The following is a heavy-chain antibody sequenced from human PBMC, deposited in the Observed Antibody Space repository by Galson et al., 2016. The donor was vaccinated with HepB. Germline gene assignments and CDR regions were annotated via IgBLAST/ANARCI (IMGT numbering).Heavy chain of an antibody. V-gene: IGHV3-15*01. D-gene: IGHD3-3*01. CDR1: GFTFSNAW. Sequence: SLRLSCAASGFTFSNAWMSWVRQAPGKGLEWVGRIKSKTGGETTDYAAPVRGRFTISGDDSKNTLYLQMNSLKTEDTAVYYCTTDPCDFWSGRSDYWGQGTLVTVSS. CDR2: IKSKTGGETT. CDR3: TTDPCDFWSGRSDY. J-gene: IGHJ4*02.